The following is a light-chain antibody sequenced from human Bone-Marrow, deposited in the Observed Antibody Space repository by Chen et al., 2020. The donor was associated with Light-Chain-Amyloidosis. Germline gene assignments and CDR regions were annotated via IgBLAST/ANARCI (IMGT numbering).Light chain of an antibody. CDR2: WAS. V-gene: IGKV4-1*01. J-gene: IGKJ3*01. CDR3: QQYYGTPT. CDR1: QSVLHSYNHKND. Sequence: DIVMTQSPTSLAVSLGERATINCRSSQSVLHSYNHKNDLAWYQQKPGQPPKLLIYWASTRESGVPDRFSASGSGSDFTLTISSLQAEDVAVYHCQQYYGTPTFGPGTKVDIK.